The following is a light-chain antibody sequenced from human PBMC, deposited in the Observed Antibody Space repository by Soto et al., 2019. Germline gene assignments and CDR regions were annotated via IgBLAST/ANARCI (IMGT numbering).Light chain of an antibody. CDR2: EVI. CDR3: SSYGGSSNLV. Sequence: QSALTQPPSASGSPGQSVTISCAGTSSDVGGYNLVSWYQQHPGKAPKLMIYEVIKRPSGVPDRFSGSKSGNTASLTVSGLQAEDEADYYCSSYGGSSNLVFGGGTKLTVL. V-gene: IGLV2-8*01. CDR1: SSDVGGYNL. J-gene: IGLJ2*01.